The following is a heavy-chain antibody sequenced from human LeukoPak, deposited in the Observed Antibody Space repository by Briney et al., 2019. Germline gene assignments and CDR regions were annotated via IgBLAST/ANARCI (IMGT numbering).Heavy chain of an antibody. CDR1: GFTFSSYA. J-gene: IGHJ4*02. CDR3: ARGCSSSSWSLFDH. V-gene: IGHV3-23*01. Sequence: GGSLRLSCAASGFTFSSYAMSWVRQAPGKGLEWVSAISGSGGSTYYADSAKGRFTISRDNSKNTLYLQMNSLRAEDTAVYYCARGCSSSSWSLFDHWGQGTLVTVSS. CDR2: ISGSGGST. D-gene: IGHD6-6*01.